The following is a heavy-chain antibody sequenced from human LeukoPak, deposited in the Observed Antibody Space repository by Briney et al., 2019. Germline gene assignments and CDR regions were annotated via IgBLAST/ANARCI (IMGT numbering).Heavy chain of an antibody. CDR3: ARSQNYYGSGDY. D-gene: IGHD3-10*01. CDR1: GGSFSGYY. CDR2: INHSGST. V-gene: IGHV4-34*01. J-gene: IGHJ4*02. Sequence: SETLSLTCAVYGGSFSGYYWSWIRQPPGKGLEWIGEINHSGSTNYNPSLEGRITISVDTSKNQFSVKLSSVTAADTAVYYCARSQNYYGSGDYWGQGTLVTVSS.